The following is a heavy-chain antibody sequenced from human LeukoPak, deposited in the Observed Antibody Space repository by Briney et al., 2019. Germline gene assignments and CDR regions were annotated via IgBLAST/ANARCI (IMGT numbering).Heavy chain of an antibody. J-gene: IGHJ3*02. Sequence: SETLSLTCTVSGGSISSGGYYWSWIRQPPGKGLEWIGYIYHSGSTYYNPSLKSRVTISVDRSKNQFSLKLSSVTAADTAVYYCARVTDDFWSGPRYAFDIWGQGTMVTVSS. V-gene: IGHV4-30-2*01. D-gene: IGHD3-3*01. CDR1: GGSISSGGYY. CDR3: ARVTDDFWSGPRYAFDI. CDR2: IYHSGST.